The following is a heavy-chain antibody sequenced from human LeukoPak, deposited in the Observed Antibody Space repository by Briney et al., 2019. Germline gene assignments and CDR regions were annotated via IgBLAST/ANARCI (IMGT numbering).Heavy chain of an antibody. D-gene: IGHD6-13*01. Sequence: ASVKVSCKASGYAFTGYYMHWVRQAPGQGLEWMGWINPNSGGTNYAQKFQGRVTVTRDTSISTAYMELSRLRSDDTAVYYCARVGAAAGSQLEGYWGQGTLVTVSS. CDR3: ARVGAAAGSQLEGY. V-gene: IGHV1-2*02. CDR2: INPNSGGT. CDR1: GYAFTGYY. J-gene: IGHJ4*02.